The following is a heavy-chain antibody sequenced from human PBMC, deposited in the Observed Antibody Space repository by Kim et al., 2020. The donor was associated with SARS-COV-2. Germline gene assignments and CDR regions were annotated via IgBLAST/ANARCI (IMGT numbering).Heavy chain of an antibody. CDR3: ARDKPPSWWLRAGPKDLDY. Sequence: GGSLRLSCAASGFTFSSYVMHWVRQAPGKGLEWVAVISYDGSNKYYADSVKGRFTISRDKSKNTLYLQMNSLRAEDTAVYYCARDKPPSWWLRAGPKDLDYWGQGTLVTVSS. CDR2: ISYDGSNK. V-gene: IGHV3-30*04. D-gene: IGHD5-12*01. J-gene: IGHJ4*02. CDR1: GFTFSSYV.